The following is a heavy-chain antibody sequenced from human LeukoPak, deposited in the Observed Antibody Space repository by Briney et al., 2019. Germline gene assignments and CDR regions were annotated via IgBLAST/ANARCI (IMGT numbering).Heavy chain of an antibody. D-gene: IGHD6-13*01. V-gene: IGHV3-64*01. CDR2: ISSNGGST. CDR1: GFTFSTYA. J-gene: IGHJ4*02. Sequence: HPGGSLRLSCAASGFTFSTYAMHWVRQAPGKGLEYVSAISSNGGSTYYANSVKGRFTISRDNSKNTLYLQMNSLRAEDTAVYYCAKGYSSSWHYFDYWGQGTLVTVSS. CDR3: AKGYSSSWHYFDY.